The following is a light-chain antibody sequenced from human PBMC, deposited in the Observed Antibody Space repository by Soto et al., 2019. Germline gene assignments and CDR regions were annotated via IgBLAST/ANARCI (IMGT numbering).Light chain of an antibody. Sequence: EIVLTQSPDTLSLSPGERATLSCRASQSVRSSLAWYQQKPGQAPRLLIYDASNRATGIPARFSGSGYGTDFTLTISSLEPEDFAVYYWQQRSHWPPEVTFGPGTKVDIK. J-gene: IGKJ3*01. CDR2: DAS. CDR1: QSVRSS. V-gene: IGKV3-11*01. CDR3: QQRSHWPPEVT.